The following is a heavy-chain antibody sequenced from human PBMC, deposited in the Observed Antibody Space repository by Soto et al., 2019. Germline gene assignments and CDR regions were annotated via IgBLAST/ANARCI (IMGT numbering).Heavy chain of an antibody. CDR3: ARYLDHYGDYEEYYYYYGMDV. CDR2: ISAYNGNT. V-gene: IGHV1-18*04. Sequence: GASVKVSCKASGYTFTSYGISWVRQAPGQGLEWMGWISAYNGNTNYAQKLQGRVTMTTDTSTSTAYMELRSLRSDDTAVYYCARYLDHYGDYEEYYYYYGMDVWGQGTTVTVSS. J-gene: IGHJ6*02. CDR1: GYTFTSYG. D-gene: IGHD4-17*01.